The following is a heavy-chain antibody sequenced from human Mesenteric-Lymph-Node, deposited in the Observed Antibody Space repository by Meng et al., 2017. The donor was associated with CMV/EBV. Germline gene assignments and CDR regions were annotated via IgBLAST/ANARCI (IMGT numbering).Heavy chain of an antibody. CDR3: AREGYSGSYPLLLTYYYYGMDV. D-gene: IGHD1-26*01. Sequence: ASVKVSCKASGYTFTNYDGFSWVRQAPGQGLEWMGWISAYNGNTDYAQSLQGRVTMTTDTSTSTAYMELRSLRSDDTAVYYCAREGYSGSYPLLLTYYYYGMDVWGQGTTVTVSS. CDR2: ISAYNGNT. J-gene: IGHJ6*02. CDR1: GYTFTNYDG. V-gene: IGHV1-18*01.